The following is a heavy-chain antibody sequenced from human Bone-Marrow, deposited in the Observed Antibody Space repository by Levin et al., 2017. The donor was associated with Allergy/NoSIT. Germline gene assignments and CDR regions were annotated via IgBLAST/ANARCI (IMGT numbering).Heavy chain of an antibody. CDR3: AGGYH. D-gene: IGHD6-13*01. V-gene: IGHV3-7*03. CDR2: INHDGSDK. Sequence: SCVVSGFTFSGHWMSWVRQAPGKGLQWVANINHDGSDKYYVDSVKGRFTISRDNAKNSLYLQMNSLRVEDTAVYYCAGGYHWGQGTLVTVSS. CDR1: GFTFSGHW. J-gene: IGHJ4*02.